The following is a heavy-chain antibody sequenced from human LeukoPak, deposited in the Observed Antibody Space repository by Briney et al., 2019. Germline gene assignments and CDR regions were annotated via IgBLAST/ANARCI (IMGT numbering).Heavy chain of an antibody. D-gene: IGHD6-6*01. CDR1: GGSFSGYY. V-gene: IGHV4-34*01. CDR2: INHSGST. Sequence: SETLSLTCAVYGGSFSGYYWSWIRQPPGKGLEWIGEINHSGSTNYNPSLKSRVTISVDTSKNQFSLKLSSVTAADTAVYYCARRGFGSSIRYYMDVWGKGTTVTVSS. J-gene: IGHJ6*03. CDR3: ARRGFGSSIRYYMDV.